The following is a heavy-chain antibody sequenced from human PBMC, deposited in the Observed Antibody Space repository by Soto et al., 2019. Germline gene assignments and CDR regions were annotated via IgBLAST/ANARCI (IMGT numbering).Heavy chain of an antibody. V-gene: IGHV4-39*01. J-gene: IGHJ4*02. Sequence: SETLSLTCTVSGGSISSSSYYWGWIRQPPGKGLEWIGSIYYSGSTYYNPSLKSRVTISVDTSKNQFSLKLSSVTAADTAVYYCARLDHDYGDYGASYYFDYWGQGTLVTVSS. CDR2: IYYSGST. D-gene: IGHD4-17*01. CDR1: GGSISSSSYY. CDR3: ARLDHDYGDYGASYYFDY.